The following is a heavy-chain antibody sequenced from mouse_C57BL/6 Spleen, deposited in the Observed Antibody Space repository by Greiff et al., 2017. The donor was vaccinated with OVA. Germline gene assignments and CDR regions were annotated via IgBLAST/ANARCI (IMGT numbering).Heavy chain of an antibody. Sequence: QVQLQQPGAELVKPGASVKLSCKASGYAFTSYWMHWVKQRPGQGLEWIGMIHPNSGSTNYNEKFKSKATLTVDKSSSTAYMQLSSLTSEDSAVYYCARAGNYGNLYAMDYWGQGTSVTVSS. V-gene: IGHV1-64*01. CDR1: GYAFTSYW. D-gene: IGHD2-1*01. J-gene: IGHJ4*01. CDR2: IHPNSGST. CDR3: ARAGNYGNLYAMDY.